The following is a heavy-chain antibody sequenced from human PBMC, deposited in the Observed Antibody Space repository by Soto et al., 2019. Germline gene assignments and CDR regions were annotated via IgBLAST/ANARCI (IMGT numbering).Heavy chain of an antibody. J-gene: IGHJ6*02. CDR2: ISYDGSNK. V-gene: IGHV3-30-3*01. Sequence: GGSLRLSCAASGFTFSSYAMHWVRQAPGKGLEWVAVISYDGSNKYYADSVKGRFTISRDNSKNTLYLQMNSLRAEDTAVYYCAREFGGYDFYYGMNVWGQGTTVTVSS. D-gene: IGHD5-12*01. CDR3: AREFGGYDFYYGMNV. CDR1: GFTFSSYA.